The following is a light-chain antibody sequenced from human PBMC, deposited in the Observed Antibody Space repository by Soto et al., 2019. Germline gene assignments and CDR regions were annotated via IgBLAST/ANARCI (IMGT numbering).Light chain of an antibody. V-gene: IGLV2-14*01. CDR3: SSYTSSSTLV. CDR1: SSDIGGYNY. Sequence: QSALTQPASVSGSPGQSITISCTGTSSDIGGYNYVSWYQQYPGKAPKLMIYDVNSRPSGVSNRFSGSKSGNTASLTISGLQVEDEADYYCSSYTSSSTLVFGGGTKLTVL. CDR2: DVN. J-gene: IGLJ2*01.